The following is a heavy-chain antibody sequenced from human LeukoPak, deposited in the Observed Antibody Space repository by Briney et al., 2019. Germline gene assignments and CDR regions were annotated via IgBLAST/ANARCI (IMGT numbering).Heavy chain of an antibody. Sequence: GGSLRLSCAASGFTFSDYYMSWIRQAPGKGLEWVSYISSSGSTIYYADSVKGRFTISRDDSKNVLYLQMNSLRDEDTAVYYCAKGDSYYDLLTCFDFWGPGTLITVSS. CDR1: GFTFSDYY. D-gene: IGHD3-9*01. CDR3: AKGDSYYDLLTCFDF. J-gene: IGHJ4*02. CDR2: ISSSGSTI. V-gene: IGHV3-11*01.